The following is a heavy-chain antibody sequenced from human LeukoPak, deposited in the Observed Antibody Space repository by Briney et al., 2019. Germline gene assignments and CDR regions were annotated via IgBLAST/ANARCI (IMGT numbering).Heavy chain of an antibody. CDR3: ARATGYFGSGDYYFDF. Sequence: AGGSLRPSCAASGFIFSSYSMNWVRQAPGKGLEWVSYISSSSSTIYYADSVKGRFTISRDNAKNSLYLQVTSLRAEDTAVYYCARATGYFGSGDYYFDFWGQGTLVTVSS. CDR2: ISSSSSTI. CDR1: GFIFSSYS. V-gene: IGHV3-48*01. J-gene: IGHJ4*02. D-gene: IGHD3-10*01.